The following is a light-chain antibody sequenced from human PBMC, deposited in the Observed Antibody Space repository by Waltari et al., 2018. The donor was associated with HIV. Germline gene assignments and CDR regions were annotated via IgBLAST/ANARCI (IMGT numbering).Light chain of an antibody. J-gene: IGLJ1*01. CDR2: ADN. Sequence: QSVLTQPPSASGTPGQRVTISCSGGSSNLGSNTITWYQQLPGTAPKLLIYADNQRPSGVPDRFSGSSSGTSASLAISGLQSEDEAEYYCATWDDSLNHVFGTGTKVSVL. CDR1: SSNLGSNT. CDR3: ATWDDSLNHV. V-gene: IGLV1-44*01.